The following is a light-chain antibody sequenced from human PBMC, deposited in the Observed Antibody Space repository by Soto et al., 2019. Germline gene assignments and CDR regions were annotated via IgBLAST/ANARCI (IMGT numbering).Light chain of an antibody. CDR1: SSNVVGNA. J-gene: IGLJ2*01. CDR3: SACDGSQVV. Sequence: QSVLTQPPSASGAPGQRVTISCSRSSSNVVGNAVNWYQHLPGTAPKLLIYSDDQRPSGVPDRFSGSKSCTSASLVISGLQSEDEDDYYCSACDGSQVVFGGGTKVTVL. CDR2: SDD. V-gene: IGLV1-44*01.